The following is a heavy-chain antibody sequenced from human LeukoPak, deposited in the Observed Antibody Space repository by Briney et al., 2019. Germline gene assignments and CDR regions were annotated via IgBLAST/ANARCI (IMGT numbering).Heavy chain of an antibody. CDR3: AKAAQRGGSGYSSSWYFDY. CDR2: ISYDGSNK. J-gene: IGHJ4*02. V-gene: IGHV3-30*04. D-gene: IGHD6-13*01. CDR1: GFTFSSYA. Sequence: GGSLRLSCAASGFTFSSYAMHWVRQAPGKGLEWVAVISYDGSNKYYADSVKGRFTISRDNSKNTLYLQMNSLRAEDTAVYYCAKAAQRGGSGYSSSWYFDYWGQGTLVTVSS.